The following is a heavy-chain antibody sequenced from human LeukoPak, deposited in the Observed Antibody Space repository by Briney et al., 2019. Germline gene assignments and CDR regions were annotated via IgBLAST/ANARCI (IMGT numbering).Heavy chain of an antibody. D-gene: IGHD2-2*01. Sequence: SLRPSCAASGFTFDDYAMHWVRQAPGKGLEWVSGISWNSGSIGYADSVKGRFTISRDNAKNSLYLQMNSLRAEDTALYYCAKAGYCSSTSCHFFDYWGQGTLVTVSS. V-gene: IGHV3-9*01. CDR1: GFTFDDYA. CDR2: ISWNSGSI. J-gene: IGHJ4*02. CDR3: AKAGYCSSTSCHFFDY.